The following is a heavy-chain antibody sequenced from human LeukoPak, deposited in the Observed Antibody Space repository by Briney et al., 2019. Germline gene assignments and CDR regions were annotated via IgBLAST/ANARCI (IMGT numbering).Heavy chain of an antibody. D-gene: IGHD1-26*01. J-gene: IGHJ4*02. CDR1: GGSINSYY. CDR2: IYYSGST. Sequence: PSETLSLTCTVSGGSINSYYWSWIRQPPGKGLEWIGYIYYSGSTNYNPSLKSRVTISVDTSKNQFSLKLSSVTAADTAVYYCARGSSWELLAFNFDCWGQGTLVTVSS. CDR3: ARGSSWELLAFNFDC. V-gene: IGHV4-59*01.